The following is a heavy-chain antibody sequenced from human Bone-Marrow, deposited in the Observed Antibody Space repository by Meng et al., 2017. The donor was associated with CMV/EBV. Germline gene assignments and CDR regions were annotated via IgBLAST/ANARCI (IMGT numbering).Heavy chain of an antibody. V-gene: IGHV3-30*02. CDR2: IRYDGSNK. CDR3: AKEQWPFYSNYGSDLSFDY. D-gene: IGHD4-11*01. J-gene: IGHJ4*02. Sequence: GGSLRLSCAASGFTFSSYSMNWVRQAPGKGLEWVAFIRYDGSNKYYADSVKGRFTISRDNSKNTLYLQMNSLRAEDTAVYYCAKEQWPFYSNYGSDLSFDYWGQGTLVTASS. CDR1: GFTFSSYS.